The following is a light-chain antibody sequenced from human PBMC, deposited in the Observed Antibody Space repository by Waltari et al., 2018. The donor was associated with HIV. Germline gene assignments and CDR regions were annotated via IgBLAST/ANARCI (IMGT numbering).Light chain of an antibody. CDR1: QSVNSN. V-gene: IGKV3-15*01. Sequence: EIVMTQSPATLSVSPGDRATLSCRTSQSVNSNLAWYQQKPGQAPRLVIYGASTRATGIPARFSGSGSGTEFTLTISSLQSEDSAVYYCQQYNDWPPITFGQGTRLEIK. CDR2: GAS. J-gene: IGKJ5*01. CDR3: QQYNDWPPIT.